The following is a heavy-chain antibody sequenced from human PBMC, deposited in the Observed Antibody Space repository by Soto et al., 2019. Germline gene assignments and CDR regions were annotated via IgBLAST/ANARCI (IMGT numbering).Heavy chain of an antibody. CDR3: AKDPNMIRTPKYYFDY. V-gene: IGHV3-30*18. CDR2: ISYDGSNK. D-gene: IGHD3-22*01. J-gene: IGHJ4*02. Sequence: QVQLVESGGGVVQPGRSLRLSCAASGFTFSSYGMHWVRQAPGKGLEWVAVISYDGSNKYYADSVKGRFTISRDNSKNTLYLQMNSLRAEDTAVYYCAKDPNMIRTPKYYFDYWGQGTLVTVSS. CDR1: GFTFSSYG.